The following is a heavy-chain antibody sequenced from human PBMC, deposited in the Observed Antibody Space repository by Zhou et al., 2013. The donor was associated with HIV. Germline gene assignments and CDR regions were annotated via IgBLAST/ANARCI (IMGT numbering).Heavy chain of an antibody. CDR3: VRDCGLGGSRDF. D-gene: IGHD1-26*01. CDR2: IDPNSGGT. V-gene: IGHV1-2*02. CDR1: GYTFTGYY. Sequence: QVQLVQSGAEVKKPGASVKVSCKASGYTFTGYYMHWVRQAPGQGLEWMGWIDPNSGGTNYAQKFQGRVTLTRDTSISTAYMELNWLTTDDTAVYYCVRDCGLGGSRDFWGQGTLVTVSS. J-gene: IGHJ4*02.